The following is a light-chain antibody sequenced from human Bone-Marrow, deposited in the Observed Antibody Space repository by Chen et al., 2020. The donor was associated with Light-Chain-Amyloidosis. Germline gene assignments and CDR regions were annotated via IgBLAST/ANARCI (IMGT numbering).Light chain of an antibody. V-gene: IGKV1-39*01. CDR3: QQNFGSPWT. J-gene: IGKJ1*01. CDR1: QTINTY. Sequence: DIQMTQSPSSLSASVGDKVTITCRASQTINTYLNWYQHKPGKAPDLLIFAASTLQSGVPSRFSGRGSGTAFTLTSRSLQPEDFATYDCQQNFGSPWTFGQGTKVEIK. CDR2: AAS.